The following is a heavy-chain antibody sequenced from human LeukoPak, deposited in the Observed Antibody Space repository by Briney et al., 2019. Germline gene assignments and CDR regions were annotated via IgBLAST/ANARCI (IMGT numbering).Heavy chain of an antibody. CDR1: GYSISSGYY. D-gene: IGHD2-15*01. CDR3: ARDYLGYCSGGSCYKYWFDP. J-gene: IGHJ5*02. V-gene: IGHV4-38-2*02. Sequence: PSETLSLTCTVSGYSISSGYYWGWIRQPPGKGLEWIGSIYHSGSTYYNPSLKSRVTISVDTSKNQFSLKLSSVTAADTAVYYCARDYLGYCSGGSCYKYWFDPWGQGTLVTVSS. CDR2: IYHSGST.